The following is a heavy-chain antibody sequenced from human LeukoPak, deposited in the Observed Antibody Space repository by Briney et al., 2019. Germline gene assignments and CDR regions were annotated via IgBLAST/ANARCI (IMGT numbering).Heavy chain of an antibody. CDR1: GGSFSGYY. V-gene: IGHV4-34*01. Sequence: SETLSLTCAVYGGSFSGYYWSWIRQPPGKGLEWIGEINHSGSTNYNPSLKSRVTISVDTSKNQFSLKVSSVTAADTAVYYCARDPREVTRFDYWGQGTLVTVSS. D-gene: IGHD4-23*01. CDR3: ARDPREVTRFDY. CDR2: INHSGST. J-gene: IGHJ4*02.